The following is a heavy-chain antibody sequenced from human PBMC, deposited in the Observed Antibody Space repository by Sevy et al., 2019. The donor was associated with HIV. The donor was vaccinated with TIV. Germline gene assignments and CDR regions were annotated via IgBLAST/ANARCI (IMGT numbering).Heavy chain of an antibody. CDR1: GFTFSDYY. CDR3: ARVGCSISSCPKGDAFDI. J-gene: IGHJ3*02. CDR2: ISGSSSYT. V-gene: IGHV3-11*06. D-gene: IGHD2-2*01. Sequence: GGSLRLSCAASGFTFSDYYINWIRQAPGKGLEWVSYISGSSSYTNYADSVKGRFTISRDNAKNSLYLQMNSLRAEDTAVYYCARVGCSISSCPKGDAFDIRGQGTMVTVSS.